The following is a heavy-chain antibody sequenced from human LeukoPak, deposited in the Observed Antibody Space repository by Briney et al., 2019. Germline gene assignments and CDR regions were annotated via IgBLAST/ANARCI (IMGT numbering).Heavy chain of an antibody. CDR1: GGSISRHY. J-gene: IGHJ4*02. V-gene: IGHV4-59*11. D-gene: IGHD3-22*01. CDR2: ILNGGKT. Sequence: PSETLSLTCSVYGGSISRHYWSWIRQPPGKGLEWIGNILNGGKTHYHPSLKSRVTISGDTSKNQFSLKLSSVTAADTAIYYCARSPDSDRLDYWGQGTLVTVSS. CDR3: ARSPDSDRLDY.